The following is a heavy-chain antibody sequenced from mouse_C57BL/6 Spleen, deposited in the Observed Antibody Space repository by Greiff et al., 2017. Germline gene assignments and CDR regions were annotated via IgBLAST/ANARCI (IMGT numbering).Heavy chain of an antibody. CDR3: ARPGSSYAGAMDY. D-gene: IGHD1-1*01. CDR1: GYAFSSYW. CDR2: IYPGDGDT. J-gene: IGHJ4*01. Sequence: QVQLKQSGAELVKPGASVKISCKASGYAFSSYWMNWVKQRPGKGLEWIGQIYPGDGDTNYNGKFKGKATLTADKSSSTAYMQRSSLTSEDSAVYFCARPGSSYAGAMDYWGQGTSVTVSS. V-gene: IGHV1-80*01.